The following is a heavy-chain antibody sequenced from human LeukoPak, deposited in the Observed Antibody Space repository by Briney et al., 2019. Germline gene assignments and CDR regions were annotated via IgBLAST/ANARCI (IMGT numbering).Heavy chain of an antibody. CDR3: ARELVSGSYYYYGMDV. CDR1: GYTFSSYA. D-gene: IGHD3-10*01. Sequence: QPGGSLRLSCAASGYTFSSYAMHWVRQAPGKGLEWVAVISYDGSNKYYADSVKGRFTISRDNSKNTLYLQMNSLRAEDTAVYYCARELVSGSYYYYGMDVWGQGTTVTVSS. CDR2: ISYDGSNK. J-gene: IGHJ6*02. V-gene: IGHV3-30-3*01.